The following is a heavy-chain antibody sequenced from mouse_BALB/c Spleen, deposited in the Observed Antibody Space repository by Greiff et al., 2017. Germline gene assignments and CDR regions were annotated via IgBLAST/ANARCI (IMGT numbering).Heavy chain of an antibody. D-gene: IGHD1-1*01. Sequence: VQLQQSGAELVRPGVSVKISCKGSGYTFTDYAMHWVKQSHAKSLEWIGVISTYYGDASYNQKFNGKATMTVDKSSSTAYMELARLTSEDSAIYYCARGLLRYLYFDVWGAGTTVTVSS. CDR2: ISTYYGDA. CDR3: ARGLLRYLYFDV. J-gene: IGHJ1*01. V-gene: IGHV1S137*01. CDR1: GYTFTDYA.